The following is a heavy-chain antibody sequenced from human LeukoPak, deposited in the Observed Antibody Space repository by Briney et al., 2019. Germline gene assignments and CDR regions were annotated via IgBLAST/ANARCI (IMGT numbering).Heavy chain of an antibody. CDR1: GFTFSSYA. J-gene: IGHJ6*03. D-gene: IGHD5-12*01. CDR3: AKGGGYEAQYYYYYLDV. V-gene: IGHV3-30*04. Sequence: PGGSLRLSCAASGFTFSSYAMHWFRQAPGKGLEWVAAISYDGSNKYYADSVKGRFTFSRDNSKDTLYLQMKSLRAEDTAVYYCAKGGGYEAQYYYYYLDVWGKGTTVTISS. CDR2: ISYDGSNK.